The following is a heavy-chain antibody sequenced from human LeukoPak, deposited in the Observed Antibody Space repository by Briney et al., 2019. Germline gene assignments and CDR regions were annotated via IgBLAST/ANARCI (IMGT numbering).Heavy chain of an antibody. J-gene: IGHJ4*02. CDR2: ISGSGGAT. D-gene: IGHD5-12*01. V-gene: IGHV3-23*01. Sequence: GGSLRPSCAASGFTFSSYAMSWVRQAPGKGLEWVSVISGSGGATYYADSVKGRFTISRDNSKNTLYLQMNSLRAEDTAVYYCAKDGVATITYDYWGQGTLVTVSS. CDR1: GFTFSSYA. CDR3: AKDGVATITYDY.